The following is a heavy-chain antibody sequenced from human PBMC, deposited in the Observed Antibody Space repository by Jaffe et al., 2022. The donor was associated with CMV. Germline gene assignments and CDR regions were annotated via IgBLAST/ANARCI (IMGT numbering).Heavy chain of an antibody. CDR1: GFTFSDYP. J-gene: IGHJ5*02. CDR3: ARDINYNVDH. CDR2: INHDSSRI. V-gene: IGHV3-21*01. Sequence: EVHLVESGGGLVKPGGSLRLSCTASGFTFSDYPMNWVRRAPGRGLECVSSINHDSSRIYYADSVKGRFTIFRDDAKSSLFLQMNNLRADDTAVYYCARDINYNVDHWGQGTLVTVSS. D-gene: IGHD1-1*01.